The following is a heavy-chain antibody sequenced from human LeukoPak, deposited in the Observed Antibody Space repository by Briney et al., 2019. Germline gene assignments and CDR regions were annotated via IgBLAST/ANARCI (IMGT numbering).Heavy chain of an antibody. CDR3: AKSRSGSANWALQIFDN. CDR2: INEDGSVK. V-gene: IGHV3-7*03. CDR1: GFTFSRSW. D-gene: IGHD1-1*01. J-gene: IGHJ4*02. Sequence: GGSLRLSCAASGFTFSRSWMTWVRQASGEGLEWLGNINEDGSVKNYVGSVKGRFTISRDNAKNSLYLQMNSLSAEDTAVYFCAKSRSGSANWALQIFDNWGQGTLVTVSS.